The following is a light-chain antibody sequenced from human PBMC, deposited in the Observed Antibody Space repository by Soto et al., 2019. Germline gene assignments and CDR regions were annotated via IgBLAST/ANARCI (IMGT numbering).Light chain of an antibody. V-gene: IGKV3-15*01. CDR2: GAS. Sequence: EVVMTQSPATLSVSPGDTATLSCRASQGVSSNLAWYQQKSGQAPRLLIYGASTRATGVPARFSGSGSGTEFTLTISRLRSEDFAVYYCQQYYNWRPRFGQGTKVEIK. J-gene: IGKJ1*01. CDR3: QQYYNWRPR. CDR1: QGVSSN.